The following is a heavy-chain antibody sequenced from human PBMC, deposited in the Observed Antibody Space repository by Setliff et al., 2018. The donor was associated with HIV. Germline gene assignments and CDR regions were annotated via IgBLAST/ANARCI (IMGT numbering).Heavy chain of an antibody. V-gene: IGHV1-69*13. J-gene: IGHJ6*03. D-gene: IGHD2-15*01. CDR2: ITPIFGTA. CDR3: ARGWICRGGSCYPHYYYYMDV. Sequence: SVKVSCKASGGTFSSHGISWVRQAHGQGLEWVGGITPIFGTANYAQKFQGRVTITADESTSTAYMELSSLRSEDTAVYYCARGWICRGGSCYPHYYYYMDVWGKGTTVTVSS. CDR1: GGTFSSHG.